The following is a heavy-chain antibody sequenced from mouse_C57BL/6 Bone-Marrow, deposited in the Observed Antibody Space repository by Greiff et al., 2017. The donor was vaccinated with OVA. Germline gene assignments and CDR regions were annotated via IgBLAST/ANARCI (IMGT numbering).Heavy chain of an antibody. CDR3: ARPAAVIYYGAWVAY. J-gene: IGHJ3*01. CDR2: IYPGDGDT. D-gene: IGHD2-13*01. CDR1: GYAFRSYW. V-gene: IGHV1-80*01. Sequence: QVQLQQSGAELVQPGASVKISCKASGYAFRSYWMNWVKQRPGKGLEWIGQIYPGDGDTHSNGKFKGKGTLTADKSSSTAYMQLSSLTSEDAAVYFCARPAAVIYYGAWVAYWGQGTLVTVSA.